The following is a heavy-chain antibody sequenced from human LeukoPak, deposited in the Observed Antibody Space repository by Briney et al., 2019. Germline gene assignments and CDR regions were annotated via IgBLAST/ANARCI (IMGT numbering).Heavy chain of an antibody. CDR3: ARGPKRIAAASVDY. D-gene: IGHD6-13*01. J-gene: IGHJ4*02. CDR1: GGSFSGYY. Sequence: SETLSLTCAVYGGSFSGYYWSCMRQPPGKGLGWMGEINHSGSTNYNPPLKSRVTIPVDTSKNQSSLKLSSVTAADTAVYYCARGPKRIAAASVDYWGQGTLVTVSS. V-gene: IGHV4-34*01. CDR2: INHSGST.